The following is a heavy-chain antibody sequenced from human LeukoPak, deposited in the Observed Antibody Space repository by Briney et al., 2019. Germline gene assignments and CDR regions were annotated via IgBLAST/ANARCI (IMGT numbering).Heavy chain of an antibody. CDR3: AREGITTALGGLDL. D-gene: IGHD3-16*01. V-gene: IGHV4-4*07. CDR2: IYTSGST. J-gene: IGHJ5*02. Sequence: SETLSLTCTVSGGSISSYYWSWIRQPAGKGLEWIGRIYTSGSTNYNPSLKSRVTISADTSNNQFSLRLTSVTAADTAVYYCAREGITTALGGLDLWGRGTLVTVSS. CDR1: GGSISSYY.